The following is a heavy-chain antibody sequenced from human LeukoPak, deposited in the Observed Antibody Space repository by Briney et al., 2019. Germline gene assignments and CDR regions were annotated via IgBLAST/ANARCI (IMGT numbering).Heavy chain of an antibody. J-gene: IGHJ5*02. CDR3: ARDRRDSSGYFAFDP. D-gene: IGHD3-22*01. Sequence: ASVKVSCKASGGTFSSYAISWVRQAPGQRLDWMAAIIPICGTANYAQRCQGRVTITADKSTSTAYMELSSLRSEDTAVYYCARDRRDSSGYFAFDPWGQGTLVTVSS. CDR2: IIPICGTA. CDR1: GGTFSSYA. V-gene: IGHV1-69*06.